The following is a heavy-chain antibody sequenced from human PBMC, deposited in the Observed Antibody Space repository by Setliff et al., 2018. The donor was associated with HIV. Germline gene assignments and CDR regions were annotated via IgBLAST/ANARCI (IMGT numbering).Heavy chain of an antibody. CDR1: GGSISISV. J-gene: IGHJ4*02. D-gene: IGHD6-13*01. CDR3: ASHLKLAATGTFDY. V-gene: IGHV1-69*13. CDR2: ILGTP. Sequence: ASVKVSCKASGGSISISVISWVRQAPGQGLEWMGGILGTPKYAQKFQGRVAITADESTSTAYMELSNLRSEDTAVYYCASHLKLAATGTFDYWGQGTPVTVSS.